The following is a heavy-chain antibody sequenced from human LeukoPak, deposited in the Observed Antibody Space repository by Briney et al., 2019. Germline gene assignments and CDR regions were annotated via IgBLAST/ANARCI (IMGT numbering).Heavy chain of an antibody. CDR2: ISNTGGT. Sequence: SETLSLTCSVSDVSISSHSWSWIRQPPGGGLESIGYISNTGGTNYNPSLKSRVTISVDTSKNEVSLKVTSLTAADTAVYYCARGSDSCGYPYYYYYYLDVWGEGTAVTVSS. CDR1: DVSISSHS. D-gene: IGHD5-18*01. V-gene: IGHV4-59*11. J-gene: IGHJ6*03. CDR3: ARGSDSCGYPYYYYYYLDV.